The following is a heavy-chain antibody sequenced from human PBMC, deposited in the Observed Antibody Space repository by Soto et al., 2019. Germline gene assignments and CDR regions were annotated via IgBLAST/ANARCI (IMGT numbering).Heavy chain of an antibody. Sequence: EVQLVESGGGLVQPGGSLRLSCAASGFTFSSYWMSWVRQAPGKGLEWVANIKQDGSEKYYVDSVKGRFTISRDNAKNSLCLQMNSLRAEDTAVYYCARDRLLWFGEPKTRGGMDVWGQGTTVTVSS. CDR1: GFTFSSYW. CDR3: ARDRLLWFGEPKTRGGMDV. D-gene: IGHD3-10*01. V-gene: IGHV3-7*01. J-gene: IGHJ6*02. CDR2: IKQDGSEK.